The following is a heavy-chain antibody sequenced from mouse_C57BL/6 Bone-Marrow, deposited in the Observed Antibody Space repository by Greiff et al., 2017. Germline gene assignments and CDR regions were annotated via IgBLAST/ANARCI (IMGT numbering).Heavy chain of an antibody. V-gene: IGHV1-72*01. CDR2: IDPNSGGT. CDR1: GYTFTSYW. J-gene: IGHJ1*03. Sequence: QVQLQQPGAELVKPGASVKLSCKASGYTFTSYWMHWVKQRPGRGLEWIGWIDPNSGGTKYNAKFKSKATLSVDKPSSTAYMQLSSLTSEDSAVYSWDIYSGSRGDWYFDVWGKGTTVTVSS. CDR3: DIYSGSRGDWYFDV. D-gene: IGHD1-1*01.